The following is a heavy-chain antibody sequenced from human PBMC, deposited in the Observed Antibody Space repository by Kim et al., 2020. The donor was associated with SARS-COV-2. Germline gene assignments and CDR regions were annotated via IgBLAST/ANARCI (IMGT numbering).Heavy chain of an antibody. Sequence: SLKSRVTISVDTSKNQFSLKLSSVTAADTAVYYCARDYYGSGTDYYGMDVWGQGTTVTVSS. CDR3: ARDYYGSGTDYYGMDV. J-gene: IGHJ6*02. D-gene: IGHD3-10*01. V-gene: IGHV4-59*01.